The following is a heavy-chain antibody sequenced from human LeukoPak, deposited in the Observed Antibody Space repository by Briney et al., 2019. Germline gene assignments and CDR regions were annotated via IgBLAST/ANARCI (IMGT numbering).Heavy chain of an antibody. J-gene: IGHJ4*02. CDR2: IYYSGST. V-gene: IGHV4-59*02. Sequence: PSETLSLTCTVCSGSVSSYYWSWIRQPPGKGLEWIGYIYYSGSTNYNPSLKSRVTISVDTSKNQFSLKLSSVTAADTAVYYCARVNGGYYLDYWGQGTLVTASS. CDR3: ARVNGGYYLDY. D-gene: IGHD3-22*01. CDR1: SGSVSSYY.